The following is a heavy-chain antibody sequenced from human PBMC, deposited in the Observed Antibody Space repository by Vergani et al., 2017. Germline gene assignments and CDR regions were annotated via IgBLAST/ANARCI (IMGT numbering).Heavy chain of an antibody. CDR2: IYPGDSDT. D-gene: IGHD2-2*02. J-gene: IGHJ4*02. Sequence: EVQLVPSGAEVKKPGESLTISCKGSGYSFTSYWIGWVRQLPGKGLEWMGIIYPGDSDTRYSPSFQGQVTISADKSISTAYLQWSSLKASDTAMYYCARQGCSSTSCHTLYYFDYWGQGTLVTVSS. CDR3: ARQGCSSTSCHTLYYFDY. CDR1: GYSFTSYW. V-gene: IGHV5-51*01.